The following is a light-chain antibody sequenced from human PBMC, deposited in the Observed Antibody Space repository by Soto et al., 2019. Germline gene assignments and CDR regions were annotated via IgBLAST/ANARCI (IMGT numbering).Light chain of an antibody. V-gene: IGKV3-11*01. J-gene: IGKJ5*01. CDR3: QQYGSSPIT. Sequence: IVLTQSPATLSFSPGERATLSCMASQSVSTYLAWYQQKPGQAPRLLIYDAFNRATGVPARFRGSGSGTDFTLTISGLEPEDFAVYYCQQYGSSPITFGQGTRLEIK. CDR1: QSVSTY. CDR2: DAF.